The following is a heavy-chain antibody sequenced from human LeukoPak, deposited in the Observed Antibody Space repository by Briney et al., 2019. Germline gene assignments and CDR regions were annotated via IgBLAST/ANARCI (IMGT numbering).Heavy chain of an antibody. V-gene: IGHV3-33*01. CDR3: ARDRDAYDNVWGRYYSAMDV. D-gene: IGHD3-16*01. CDR2: IWYDGSNK. Sequence: PGRSLRLSCAASGYTFSTYGIHWVRQAPGKGLEGVAFIWYDGSNKYYADSVKGRFTISRDNSKNTLHLQMDSLGAEDTAVYYCARDRDAYDNVWGRYYSAMDVWGQGTTVTVSS. J-gene: IGHJ6*02. CDR1: GYTFSTYG.